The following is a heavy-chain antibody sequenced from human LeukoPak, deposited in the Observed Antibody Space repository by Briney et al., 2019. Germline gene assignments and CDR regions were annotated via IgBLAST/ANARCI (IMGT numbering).Heavy chain of an antibody. CDR3: TTDLIQWFGERPD. D-gene: IGHD3-10*01. V-gene: IGHV3-15*01. CDR2: IKSKTDGGTT. CDR1: GFTFSNAW. J-gene: IGHJ4*02. Sequence: GGSLRLSCAASGFTFSNAWMSWVRQAPGKGLEWVGRIKSKTDGGTTDYAAPVKGRFTISRDDSKNTLYLQMNSLKTEDTAVYYCTTDLIQWFGERPDWGQGTLVTVSS.